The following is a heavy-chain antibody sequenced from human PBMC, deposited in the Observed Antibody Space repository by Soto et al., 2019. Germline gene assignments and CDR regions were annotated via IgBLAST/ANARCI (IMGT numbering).Heavy chain of an antibody. CDR3: VKDGDSISRNKPLDY. J-gene: IGHJ4*02. CDR1: GVNFTTYA. D-gene: IGHD3-22*01. CDR2: ISVSGDRT. V-gene: IGHV3-23*01. Sequence: GGSQIHSCTASGVNFTTYAMCWVRHAPGKGLEWVSSISVSGDRTFYADSVKGRFTISRDNSRNTLHLQMNSLRAEDTAVYYCVKDGDSISRNKPLDYWGQGTLVTVSS.